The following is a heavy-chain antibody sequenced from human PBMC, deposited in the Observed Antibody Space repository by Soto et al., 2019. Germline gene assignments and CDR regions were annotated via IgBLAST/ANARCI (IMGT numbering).Heavy chain of an antibody. J-gene: IGHJ6*02. V-gene: IGHV3-66*01. CDR2: IYTGGTT. Sequence: EVQLVESGGGLVQPGGSLRLSCSASGFTINTNYISWVRQAPGKGLEWISVIYTGGTTYYADFVKGRFTISRDNSRNTVYLQLSSLRAEDTAVYYCARCYGPGLTFYHYYGMDVWGQGTTVTVSS. D-gene: IGHD3-16*01. CDR3: ARCYGPGLTFYHYYGMDV. CDR1: GFTINTNY.